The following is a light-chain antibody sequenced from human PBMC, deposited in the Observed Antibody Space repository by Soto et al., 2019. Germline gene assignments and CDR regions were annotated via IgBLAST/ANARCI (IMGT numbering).Light chain of an antibody. Sequence: EIVMTQSPATLSVSPGDRATLSYRVSQSVRSNLAWYQQKPGQTPRLLIYAASTRATGIPARFSGSGSGTEFALTISSLQSEDFAVYFCQHYDHWPLTFGGGTKVEIK. V-gene: IGKV3-15*01. J-gene: IGKJ4*01. CDR3: QHYDHWPLT. CDR2: AAS. CDR1: QSVRSN.